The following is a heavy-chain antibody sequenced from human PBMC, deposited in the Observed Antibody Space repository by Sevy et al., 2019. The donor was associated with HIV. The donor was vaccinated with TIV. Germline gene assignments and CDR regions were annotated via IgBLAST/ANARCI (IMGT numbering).Heavy chain of an antibody. D-gene: IGHD5-18*01. V-gene: IGHV7-4-1*02. CDR2: INTNTGNR. Sequence: ASVKVSCKASGYTFTSYAMNWVRQAPGQGLEWMGCINTNTGNRTYAQGFTGRFVFSLDTSVSTAYLQISSLKAEDTAVYYCARVPSDTANWYYYGMDVWGQGTTVTVSS. CDR3: ARVPSDTANWYYYGMDV. CDR1: GYTFTSYA. J-gene: IGHJ6*02.